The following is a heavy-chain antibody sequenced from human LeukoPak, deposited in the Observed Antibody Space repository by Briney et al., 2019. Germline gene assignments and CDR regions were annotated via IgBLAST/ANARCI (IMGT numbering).Heavy chain of an antibody. CDR1: GGSISSGGHY. V-gene: IGHV4-61*02. CDR2: IYPSGST. D-gene: IGHD6-13*01. CDR3: ARWADSSSWYDY. J-gene: IGHJ4*02. Sequence: PSETLSLTCTVSGGSISSGGHYWSWIRQPAGKGLEWIGRIYPSGSTNYNPSLKSRVTISVDTSKNQFSLKLSSVTAADTAVYYCARWADSSSWYDYWGQGTLVTVSS.